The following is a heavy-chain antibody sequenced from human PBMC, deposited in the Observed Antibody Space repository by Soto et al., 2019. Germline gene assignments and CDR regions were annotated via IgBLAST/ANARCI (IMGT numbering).Heavy chain of an antibody. CDR2: ISYDGSNK. CDR1: GFTFSSYG. J-gene: IGHJ6*03. Sequence: ALRLSCAASGFTFSSYGMHWVRQAPGKGLEWVAVISYDGSNKYYADSVKGRFTISRDNSKNTLYLQINSLRAEDTAVYYCAKEGSSSWDNNYYYYMDVWGKGTTVTVSS. V-gene: IGHV3-30*18. CDR3: AKEGSSSWDNNYYYYMDV. D-gene: IGHD6-13*01.